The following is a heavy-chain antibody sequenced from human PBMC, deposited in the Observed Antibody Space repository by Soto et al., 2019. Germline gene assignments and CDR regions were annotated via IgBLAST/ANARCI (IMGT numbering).Heavy chain of an antibody. J-gene: IGHJ4*02. V-gene: IGHV4-34*01. Sequence: SETLSRTCALYGGSFDGYYWSWIRQSPGKGLEWIGEIHHSGSTKYNPSLKSRVSLSVDTSTKQFSLKMTSMTAADRGVYYCARGVDYWSGYLFWGQGTPVTVS. CDR2: IHHSGST. CDR3: ARGVDYWSGYLF. CDR1: GGSFDGYY. D-gene: IGHD3-3*01.